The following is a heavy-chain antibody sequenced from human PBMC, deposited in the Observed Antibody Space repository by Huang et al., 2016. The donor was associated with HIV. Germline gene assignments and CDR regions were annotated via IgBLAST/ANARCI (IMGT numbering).Heavy chain of an antibody. CDR1: GFTFSNYA. CDR2: ISNEGSTK. J-gene: IGHJ4*02. Sequence: QVQLVESGGGVVQPGTSLRLSCAASGFTFSNYAMNWVRQAPGKGLEWVAGISNEGSTKYYADSVKGRFTISRDNSKNTVYLQMNSLRAEDTAVYYCARSEPSRYYFDYWGQGTLVTVSS. CDR3: ARSEPSRYYFDY. V-gene: IGHV3-30-3*01.